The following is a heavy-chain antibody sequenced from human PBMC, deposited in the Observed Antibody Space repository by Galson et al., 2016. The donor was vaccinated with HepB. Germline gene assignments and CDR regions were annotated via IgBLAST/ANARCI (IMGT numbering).Heavy chain of an antibody. Sequence: SVKVSCKASGYTFTSYYMHWVRQAPGQGLEWMGIINPSGGSTSYAQKFQGRVTMTRDTSTSTVYMELNSLTSDDSAIYYCTRARGSGFGVVPDYWGQGTVITVSS. D-gene: IGHD3-3*01. CDR3: TRARGSGFGVVPDY. CDR1: GYTFTSYY. V-gene: IGHV1-46*01. CDR2: INPSGGST. J-gene: IGHJ4*02.